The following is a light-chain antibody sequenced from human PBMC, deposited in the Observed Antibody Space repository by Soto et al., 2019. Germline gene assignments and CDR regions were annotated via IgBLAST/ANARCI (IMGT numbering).Light chain of an antibody. CDR3: QESYSTPAVS. V-gene: IGKV1-39*01. CDR2: ATS. J-gene: IGKJ4*01. CDR1: QNIDNY. Sequence: DIPMTQSPSSLSASLGDRVTITCRASQNIDNYLNWYQHKPGKAPKLLIYATSTLQSGVPPRFSGSGSGTEFTLTISTLQAEDFATYFCQESYSTPAVSFGGGTKVEI.